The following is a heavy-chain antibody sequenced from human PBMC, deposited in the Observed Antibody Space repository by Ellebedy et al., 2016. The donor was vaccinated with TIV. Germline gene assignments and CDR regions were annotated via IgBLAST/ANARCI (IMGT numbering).Heavy chain of an antibody. CDR3: ARRASITIDYLYFYGLDV. CDR2: INPDSGGT. Sequence: ASVKVSCKTSGYTFTGYYIHWVRQAPGQGLEWMGWINPDSGGTNYAQKFQGWVTMTRDTSITAAYMELSSLRSDDTAVYFCARRASITIDYLYFYGLDVWGQGTTVTVSS. D-gene: IGHD3-3*01. V-gene: IGHV1-2*04. CDR1: GYTFTGYY. J-gene: IGHJ6*02.